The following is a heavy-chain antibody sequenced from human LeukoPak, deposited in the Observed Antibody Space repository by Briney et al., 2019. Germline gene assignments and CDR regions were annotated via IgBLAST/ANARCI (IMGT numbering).Heavy chain of an antibody. CDR2: ISSNGGST. CDR3: VESSSWYVNWFDP. CDR1: GFTFSSYA. V-gene: IGHV3-64D*06. D-gene: IGHD6-13*01. Sequence: GGSLRLSCSASGFTFSSYAMHWVRQAPGKGLEYVSAISSNGGSTYYADSVKGRFTISRDNSKNTLYLQMSSLRAEDTAVYYCVESSSWYVNWFDPWGQGTLVTVSS. J-gene: IGHJ5*02.